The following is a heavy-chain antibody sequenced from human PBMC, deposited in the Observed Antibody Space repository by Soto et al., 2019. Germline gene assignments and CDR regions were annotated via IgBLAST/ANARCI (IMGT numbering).Heavy chain of an antibody. CDR1: VFTFINAW. V-gene: IGHV3-15*01. Sequence: GWSLRLSCASSVFTFINAWMSWVRQAPGKGLEWVGRIKSKTDGGTTDYAAPVKGRFTISRDDSKNTLYLQMNSLKTEDTAVYYCTTDSLGTAMVTGHFDYWGQGTLVTVSS. CDR2: IKSKTDGGTT. D-gene: IGHD5-18*01. J-gene: IGHJ4*02. CDR3: TTDSLGTAMVTGHFDY.